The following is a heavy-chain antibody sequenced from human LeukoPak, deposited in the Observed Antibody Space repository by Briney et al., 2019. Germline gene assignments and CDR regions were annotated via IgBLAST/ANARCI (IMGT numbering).Heavy chain of an antibody. Sequence: SETLSLTCTVSGGSISGYYWSWIRQPPWKGLEWIGYIYYSGSPDYNPSLKSRVTISVDTSKNQFSLKLSSVTAADTAVYYCARDLPRYYGSGSYYNLPDAFDIWGQGTMVTVSS. J-gene: IGHJ3*02. D-gene: IGHD3-10*01. V-gene: IGHV4-59*12. CDR2: IYYSGSP. CDR3: ARDLPRYYGSGSYYNLPDAFDI. CDR1: GGSISGYY.